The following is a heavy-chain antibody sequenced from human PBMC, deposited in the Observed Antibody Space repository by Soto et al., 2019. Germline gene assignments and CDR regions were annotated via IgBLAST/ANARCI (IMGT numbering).Heavy chain of an antibody. Sequence: PGGSLRLSCAASGFTFSSYAMHWVRQALGKGLEWVAVISYDGSNKYYADSVKGRFTISRDNSKNTLYLQMNSLRAEDTAVYYCARDPYYYDSSGYFDYWGQGTLVTVSS. J-gene: IGHJ4*02. CDR1: GFTFSSYA. CDR2: ISYDGSNK. V-gene: IGHV3-30-3*01. D-gene: IGHD3-22*01. CDR3: ARDPYYYDSSGYFDY.